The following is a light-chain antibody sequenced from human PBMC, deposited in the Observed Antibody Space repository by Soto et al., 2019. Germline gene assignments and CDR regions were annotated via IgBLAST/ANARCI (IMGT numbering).Light chain of an antibody. CDR3: KQYNNWPPWT. Sequence: EIVMTQSPATLSVSPGERVILSCRASQSVSSNLAWYQQKPGQGPRLLIHGASTRATGVPARFSGSGSGTEFTLTISSLQSEDFAVYFCKQYNNWPPWTFGQGTKVELK. CDR1: QSVSSN. J-gene: IGKJ1*01. CDR2: GAS. V-gene: IGKV3-15*01.